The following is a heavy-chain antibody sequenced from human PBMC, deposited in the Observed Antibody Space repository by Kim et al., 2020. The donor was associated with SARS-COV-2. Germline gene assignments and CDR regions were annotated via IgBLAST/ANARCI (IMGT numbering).Heavy chain of an antibody. D-gene: IGHD3-9*01. Sequence: KGRFTISRDNSKNTLYLQMNSLRAEDTAVYYCASTRAVLRYFDWLPYFDYWGQGTLVTVSS. J-gene: IGHJ4*02. CDR3: ASTRAVLRYFDWLPYFDY. V-gene: IGHV3-66*01.